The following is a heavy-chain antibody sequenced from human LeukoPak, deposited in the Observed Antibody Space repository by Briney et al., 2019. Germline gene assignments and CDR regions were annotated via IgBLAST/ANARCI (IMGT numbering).Heavy chain of an antibody. CDR2: IYSGGST. CDR1: GFTVSSNY. D-gene: IGHD5-12*01. Sequence: GGSLRLSCAASGFTVSSNYMSWVRQAPGKGLEWVSVIYSGGSTYYADSVKGRFTISRDNSKNTLYVQMNSLRAEDTAVYYCAKARGYSGYESKWYYYGMDVWGQGTTVTVSS. CDR3: AKARGYSGYESKWYYYGMDV. J-gene: IGHJ6*02. V-gene: IGHV3-53*01.